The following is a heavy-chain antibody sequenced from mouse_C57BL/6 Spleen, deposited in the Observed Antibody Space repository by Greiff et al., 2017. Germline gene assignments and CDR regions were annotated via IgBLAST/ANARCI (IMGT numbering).Heavy chain of an antibody. J-gene: IGHJ4*01. Sequence: QVQLQQPGAELVRPGTSVKSSCKASGYTFTSYWMHRVKQRPGQGLEWNGVIDPSDSYSNYKQKFKGKATLTVDTTSSTASMQLSSLTSGDSAVYYCARVSYGRDAMAYWGQGTSVTVSA. V-gene: IGHV1-59*01. CDR3: ARVSYGRDAMAY. CDR2: IDPSDSYS. CDR1: GYTFTSYW. D-gene: IGHD1-1*01.